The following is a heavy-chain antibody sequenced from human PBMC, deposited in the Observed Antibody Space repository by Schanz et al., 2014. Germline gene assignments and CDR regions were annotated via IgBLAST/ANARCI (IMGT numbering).Heavy chain of an antibody. V-gene: IGHV3-11*01. CDR3: ARIGGGVFDY. J-gene: IGHJ4*02. CDR2: IGNGGVTI. D-gene: IGHD3-10*01. CDR1: GFPFSDYF. Sequence: QVQLVDSGGGLVKPGGSLRLSCTASGFPFSDYFMAWIRQPPGRGLEWVSYIGNGGVTIYYADSVKGRFTISRDNSKNSLYLQMNSLRAEDTAVYYCARIGGGVFDYWAQGTLXTVSS.